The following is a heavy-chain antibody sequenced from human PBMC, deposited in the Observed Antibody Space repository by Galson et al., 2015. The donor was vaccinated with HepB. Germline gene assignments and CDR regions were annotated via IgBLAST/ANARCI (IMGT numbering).Heavy chain of an antibody. V-gene: IGHV1-18*04. CDR1: GYTFTSYG. CDR3: ARAYTGGYCGGDCLSLNDY. J-gene: IGHJ4*02. Sequence: SVKVSCKASGYTFTSYGISWVRQAPGQGLEWMGWISAYNGNTNYAQKLQGRVTMTTDTSTSTAYMELRSLRSDDTAVYYCARAYTGGYCGGDCLSLNDYWDQGALVTVSS. D-gene: IGHD2-21*02. CDR2: ISAYNGNT.